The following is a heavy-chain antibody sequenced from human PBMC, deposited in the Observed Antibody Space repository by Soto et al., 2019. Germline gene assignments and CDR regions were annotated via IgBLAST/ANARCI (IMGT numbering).Heavy chain of an antibody. CDR2: IYTSGST. CDR1: GVSISSYY. V-gene: IGHV4-4*07. J-gene: IGHJ6*02. CDR3: ARDGRGGVGSYGMDV. Sequence: SATLSRTCTFSGVSISSYYWIWIRQPAGKGLEWIGRIYTSGSTNYNPSRKSRVTMSVDTSKNQFSLKLSSVTAADTAVYYCARDGRGGVGSYGMDVWGQGTTVTVSS. D-gene: IGHD2-8*02.